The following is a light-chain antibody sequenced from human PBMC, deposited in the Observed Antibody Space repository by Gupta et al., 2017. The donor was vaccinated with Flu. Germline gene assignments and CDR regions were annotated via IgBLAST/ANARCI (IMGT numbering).Light chain of an antibody. CDR1: SSDVGSSNF. J-gene: IGLJ1*01. CDR3: SEYEGSNNVYV. CDR2: EVD. Sequence: QSALTPPPSASGSPGQSVTISCSGTSSDVGSSNFVSWYQQHPGKGPKLMIFEVDKRPSGVPDRFSGSKSGNTTSPTVTGLQAEDEADYYCSEYEGSNNVYVFGTGTKVTVL. V-gene: IGLV2-8*01.